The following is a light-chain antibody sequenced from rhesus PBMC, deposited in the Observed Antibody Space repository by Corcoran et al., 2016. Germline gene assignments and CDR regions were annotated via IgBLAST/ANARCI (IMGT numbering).Light chain of an antibody. CDR3: LQNGSSPYS. V-gene: IGKV1-22*01. CDR1: QSISSW. CDR2: KAY. J-gene: IGKJ2*01. Sequence: DIQMTQSPSSLSASAGDTVTITCRASQSISSWLDWYQQKPGKAPKLLINKAYSLQSGVPSRFSGSESGTEFTLTISSLQPEDFATYYCLQNGSSPYSFGQGTKVEIK.